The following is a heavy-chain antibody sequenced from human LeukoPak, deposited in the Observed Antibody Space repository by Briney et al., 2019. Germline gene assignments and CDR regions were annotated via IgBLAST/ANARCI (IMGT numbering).Heavy chain of an antibody. J-gene: IGHJ3*02. CDR3: ARERWLQWADDAFDI. CDR1: GYTFTGYY. D-gene: IGHD5-24*01. Sequence: GASVKVSCKASGYTFTGYYMHWVRQAPGQGLEWMGWINPNSGGTNYAQRFQGRVTMTRDTSISTAYMELSRLLSDDTAVYYCARERWLQWADDAFDIWGQGTMVTVSS. V-gene: IGHV1-2*02. CDR2: INPNSGGT.